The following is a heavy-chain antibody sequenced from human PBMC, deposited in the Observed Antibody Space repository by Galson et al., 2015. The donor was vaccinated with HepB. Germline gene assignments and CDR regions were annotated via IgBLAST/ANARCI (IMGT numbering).Heavy chain of an antibody. CDR2: IKQDGSEK. D-gene: IGHD5-24*01. Sequence: SLRLSCAASGFTFSSYWMSWVRQAPGKGLEWVANIKQDGSEKYYVDSVKGRFTISRDNAKNSLYLQMNSLRAEDTAVYYCARQRVRWLQPSFLDYWGQGTLVTVSS. CDR1: GFTFSSYW. J-gene: IGHJ4*02. V-gene: IGHV3-7*01. CDR3: ARQRVRWLQPSFLDY.